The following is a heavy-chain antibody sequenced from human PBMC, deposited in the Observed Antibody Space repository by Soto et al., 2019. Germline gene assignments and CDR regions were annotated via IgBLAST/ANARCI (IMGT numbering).Heavy chain of an antibody. Sequence: GASVKVSCKASGFTFTSSAVQWVRQARGQRLEWIGWIVVGSGNTNYAQKFQERVTITRDMSTSTAYMELSSLRSEDTAVYYCAAECISKIEVAAIWSQGTTVTVSS. CDR1: GFTFTSSA. CDR3: AAECISKIEVAAI. D-gene: IGHD3-22*01. CDR2: IVVGSGNT. J-gene: IGHJ6*02. V-gene: IGHV1-58*01.